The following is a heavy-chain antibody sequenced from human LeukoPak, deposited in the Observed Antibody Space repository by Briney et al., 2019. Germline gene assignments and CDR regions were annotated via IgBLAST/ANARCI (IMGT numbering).Heavy chain of an antibody. CDR1: GFTISSSY. Sequence: GGSLRLSCAASGFTISSSYMSWVRQAPGKGLEWASVIYSGGSSTYYADSVKGRFTISRDNSKNTVFLQMNSLRAEDTAIYYCARDVLGHNYFDQWGQGTLVTVSS. V-gene: IGHV3-66*01. J-gene: IGHJ4*02. CDR2: IYSGGSST. CDR3: ARDVLGHNYFDQ.